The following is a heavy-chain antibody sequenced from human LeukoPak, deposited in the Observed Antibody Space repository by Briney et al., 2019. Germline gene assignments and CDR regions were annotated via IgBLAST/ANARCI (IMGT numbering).Heavy chain of an antibody. V-gene: IGHV3-7*01. CDR3: ARDWGWAFDP. CDR1: GFSFSSRW. Sequence: GGSLRVSCVASGFSFSSRWMSWVRQAPGKGLEWVAHISEDGRRRDYVDSLRGRFTISRDNAKDSLFLELNSLRDEDTAVYYCARDWGWAFDPWGQGTLVTVFS. J-gene: IGHJ5*02. CDR2: ISEDGRRR. D-gene: IGHD3-16*01.